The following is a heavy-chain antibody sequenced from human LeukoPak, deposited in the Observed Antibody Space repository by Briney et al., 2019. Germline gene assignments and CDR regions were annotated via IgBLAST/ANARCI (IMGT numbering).Heavy chain of an antibody. CDR2: IYYSGST. J-gene: IGHJ3*02. Sequence: SETLSLTCTVSGGSISSYYWSWIRRPPGKGLEWIGYIYYSGSTNYNPSLKSRVTISVDTSKNQFSLKLSSVTAADTAVYYCARDPGHDAFDIWGQGTMVTVSS. CDR3: ARDPGHDAFDI. CDR1: GGSISSYY. V-gene: IGHV4-59*01.